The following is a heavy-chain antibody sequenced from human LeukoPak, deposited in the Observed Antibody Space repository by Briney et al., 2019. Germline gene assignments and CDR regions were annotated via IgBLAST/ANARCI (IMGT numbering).Heavy chain of an antibody. CDR1: GFTFSSYA. CDR2: ISYDGSNK. V-gene: IGHV3-30*04. Sequence: GGSLRLPCAASGFTFSSYAMHWVRQAPGKGLEWVAVISYDGSNKYYADSVKGRFTISRDNSKNTLYLQMNSLRAEDTAVYYCARDPPTTVTTPGYYYYYMDVWGKGTTVTVSS. CDR3: ARDPPTTVTTPGYYYYYMDV. D-gene: IGHD4-17*01. J-gene: IGHJ6*03.